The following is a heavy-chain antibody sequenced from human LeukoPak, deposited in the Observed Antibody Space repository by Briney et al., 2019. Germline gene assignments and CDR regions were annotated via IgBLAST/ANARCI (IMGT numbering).Heavy chain of an antibody. CDR1: GYRSTSYD. CDR2: INPSGGST. V-gene: IGHV1-46*01. J-gene: IGHJ4*02. Sequence: DSVKVSCKASGYRSTSYDMHWVRQAPGQGLEWMGIINPSGGSTSYAQRFQGRVAMTRDTSTTTVYMEVNSLTSEDTAVYFCARDGPTAAPFYYWGQGTLVTVSS. D-gene: IGHD2-2*01. CDR3: ARDGPTAAPFYY.